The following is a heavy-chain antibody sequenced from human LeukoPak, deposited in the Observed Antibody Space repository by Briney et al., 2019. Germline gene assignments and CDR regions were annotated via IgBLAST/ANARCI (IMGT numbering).Heavy chain of an antibody. J-gene: IGHJ4*02. CDR1: GGSISSYY. CDR2: IYTSGST. D-gene: IGHD6-19*01. CDR3: ASSGAAVAPGY. Sequence: KPSETLSLTCTVSGGSISSYYWSWIRQPAGKGLEWIGRIYTSGSTYYNPSLKSRVTISVDTSKNQFSLKLSSVTAADTAVYYCASSGAAVAPGYWGQGTLVTVSS. V-gene: IGHV4-4*07.